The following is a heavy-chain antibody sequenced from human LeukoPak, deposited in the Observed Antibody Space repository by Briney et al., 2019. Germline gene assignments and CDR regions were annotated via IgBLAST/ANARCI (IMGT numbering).Heavy chain of an antibody. Sequence: GGSLRLSCGSSGFTFSSYAMSWVRQAPGKGLEWVSAISGSGGSTYYADSVKGRFTISRDNSKNTLYLQMNSLRAEDTAVYYCARKPVAGSFDYWGQGTLVTVSS. D-gene: IGHD6-19*01. CDR1: GFTFSSYA. CDR3: ARKPVAGSFDY. CDR2: ISGSGGST. V-gene: IGHV3-23*01. J-gene: IGHJ4*02.